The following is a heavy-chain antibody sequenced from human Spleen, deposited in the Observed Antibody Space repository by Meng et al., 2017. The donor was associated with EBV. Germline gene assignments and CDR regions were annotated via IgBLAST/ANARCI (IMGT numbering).Heavy chain of an antibody. V-gene: IGHV4-30-2*01. CDR1: GGPISLGGFS. Sequence: QLQDLLAVLVRPAHPLCLTCALSGGPISLGGFSWSWIRQPPGKGLEWIGYIYQSGSTFYNPSLRIRVTISLDRSNNQFPLKLNSVTAADTAVYYCARNTQYGSLYYFDTWGQGTLVTVSS. J-gene: IGHJ4*02. CDR3: ARNTQYGSLYYFDT. D-gene: IGHD2-8*01. CDR2: IYQSGST.